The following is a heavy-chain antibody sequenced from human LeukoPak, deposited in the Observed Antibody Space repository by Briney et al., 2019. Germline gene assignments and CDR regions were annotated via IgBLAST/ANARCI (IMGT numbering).Heavy chain of an antibody. CDR2: ISGSGGST. D-gene: IGHD5-18*01. CDR1: GFTFSSYA. CDR3: ASLNSYGIPFDP. Sequence: GGSLSLSCAASGFTFSSYAMSWVRQAPGKGLEWVSAISGSGGSTYYADSVKGRFTISRDNSKNTLYLQMNSLRAEDTAVYYCASLNSYGIPFDPWGQGTLVTVSS. V-gene: IGHV3-23*01. J-gene: IGHJ5*02.